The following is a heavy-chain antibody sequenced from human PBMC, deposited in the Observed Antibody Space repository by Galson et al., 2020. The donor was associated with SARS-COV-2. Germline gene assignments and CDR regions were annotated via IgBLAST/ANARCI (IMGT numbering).Heavy chain of an antibody. CDR1: GGTFSSYA. Sequence: SVKVSCKASGGTFSSYAISWVRQAPGQGREWMGGNIPILGTANYPQQFQGKVTITADESTSTAYMDLSSLRSEDTAVYYCARTGWVYDYVWGSYRYTQLDFWGQGTLVTVSS. V-gene: IGHV1-69*13. J-gene: IGHJ4*02. CDR3: ARTGWVYDYVWGSYRYTQLDF. D-gene: IGHD3-16*02. CDR2: NIPILGTA.